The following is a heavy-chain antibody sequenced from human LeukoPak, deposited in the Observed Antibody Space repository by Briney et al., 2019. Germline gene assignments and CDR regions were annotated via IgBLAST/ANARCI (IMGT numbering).Heavy chain of an antibody. Sequence: GGSLRLSCAASGFTFSSYGMHCVRQAPGKGLEWVAAISYDGSNRYYVDSVKGRFTISRDDSKNTLYLQMSSLRTDDTAVYYCAKDQEWLQLVLDYWGQGTPVTVSS. J-gene: IGHJ4*02. CDR2: ISYDGSNR. D-gene: IGHD5-24*01. CDR1: GFTFSSYG. CDR3: AKDQEWLQLVLDY. V-gene: IGHV3-30*18.